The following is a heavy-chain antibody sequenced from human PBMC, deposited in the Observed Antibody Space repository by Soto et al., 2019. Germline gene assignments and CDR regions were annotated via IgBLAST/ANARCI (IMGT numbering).Heavy chain of an antibody. CDR2: VSAYNGYT. CDR3: ARVTSIAVPEGP. Sequence: QVQLVQSGAEVKKPGASVKVSCKGSGFTFSNYGFNWVRQAPGQGLEWVCWVSAYNGYTKSAQNFQDRLIMTTDTSTNTAYMELRGLRPDDTALYYCARVTSIAVPEGPWGQGTLVTVSS. V-gene: IGHV1-18*01. CDR1: GFTFSNYG. J-gene: IGHJ4*02. D-gene: IGHD6-19*01.